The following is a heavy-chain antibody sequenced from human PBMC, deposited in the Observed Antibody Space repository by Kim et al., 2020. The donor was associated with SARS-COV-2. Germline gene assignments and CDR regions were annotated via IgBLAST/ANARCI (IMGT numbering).Heavy chain of an antibody. D-gene: IGHD3-10*01. Sequence: GESLKISCKGSGYSFTSYWIGWVRQMPGKGLEWMGIIYPGDSDTRYSPSFQGQVTISADKSISTAYLQWSSLKASDTTMYYCARPGTPGPYYYYGMDVWGQGTTVTVSS. CDR1: GYSFTSYW. CDR3: ARPGTPGPYYYYGMDV. J-gene: IGHJ6*02. V-gene: IGHV5-51*01. CDR2: IYPGDSDT.